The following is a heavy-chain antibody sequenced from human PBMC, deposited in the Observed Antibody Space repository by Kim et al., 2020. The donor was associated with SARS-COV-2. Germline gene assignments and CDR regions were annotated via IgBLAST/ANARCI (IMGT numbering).Heavy chain of an antibody. CDR1: GGSFSGYY. CDR2: INHSGST. V-gene: IGHV4-34*01. J-gene: IGHJ5*02. Sequence: ETLSLTCAVYGGSFSGYYWSWIRQPPGKGLEWIGEINHSGSTNYNPSLKSRVTISVDTSKNQFSLKLSSVTAADTAVYYCARGTITFRRPITSYYYDSSGRHKSDGWFDPWGQGTLVTVSS. CDR3: ARGTITFRRPITSYYYDSSGRHKSDGWFDP. D-gene: IGHD3-22*01.